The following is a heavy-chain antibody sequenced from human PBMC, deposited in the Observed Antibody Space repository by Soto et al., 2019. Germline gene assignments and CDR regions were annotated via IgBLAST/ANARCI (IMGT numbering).Heavy chain of an antibody. V-gene: IGHV4-59*01. Sequence: SETLSLTCTVSGASMNNYYGSWIRQSPGKGLEYIGYIFSTGRVDYSPSLRSRVTLSVDTSSNRFSLRLISVTVADTAVYYCARSGHSLGGVMWGQGTLVTVSS. CDR2: IFSTGRV. D-gene: IGHD3-16*01. CDR3: ARSGHSLGGVM. CDR1: GASMNNYY. J-gene: IGHJ4*02.